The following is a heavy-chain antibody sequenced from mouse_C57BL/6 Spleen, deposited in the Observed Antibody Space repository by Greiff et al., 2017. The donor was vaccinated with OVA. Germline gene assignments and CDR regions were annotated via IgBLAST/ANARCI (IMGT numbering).Heavy chain of an antibody. D-gene: IGHD2-3*01. CDR2: IDPETGGT. CDR1: GYTFTDYE. CDR3: TIFDGYYNFDY. J-gene: IGHJ2*01. Sequence: VKLQESGAELVRPGASVTLSCKASGYTFTDYEMHWVKQTPVHGLEWIGAIDPETGGTAYNQKFKGKAILTADKSSSTAYMELRSLTSEDSAVYYCTIFDGYYNFDYWGQGTTLTVSS. V-gene: IGHV1-15*01.